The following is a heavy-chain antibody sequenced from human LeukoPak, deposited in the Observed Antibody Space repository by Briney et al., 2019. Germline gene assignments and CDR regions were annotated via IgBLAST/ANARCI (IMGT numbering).Heavy chain of an antibody. D-gene: IGHD4-23*01. J-gene: IGHJ1*01. CDR3: APPGYVGNSAYFQH. CDR1: GGTFSSYN. V-gene: IGHV1-69*02. CDR2: IITILGIA. Sequence: SVKLSCKASGGTFSSYNISWVRQAPGQGLEWMGRIITILGIANYAQKFQGRITITANKSTRTAYMELSRLRSEDADVRYCAPPGYVGNSAYFQHWGQGTLVTVSS.